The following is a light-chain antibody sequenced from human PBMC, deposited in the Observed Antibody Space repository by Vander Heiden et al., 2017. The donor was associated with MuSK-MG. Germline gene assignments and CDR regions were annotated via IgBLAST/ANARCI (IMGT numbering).Light chain of an antibody. Sequence: QSVLAQPPSVSGPPGQRVTISCTGTNSNIGAGYDVHWYQQFPGTAPKLLIYGNTNRPSGVPDRFSASKSDTSASLAISGLQADDEADYYCQSYDTALSGALFGGGTKLTVL. CDR1: NSNIGAGYD. V-gene: IGLV1-40*01. CDR3: QSYDTALSGAL. CDR2: GNT. J-gene: IGLJ3*02.